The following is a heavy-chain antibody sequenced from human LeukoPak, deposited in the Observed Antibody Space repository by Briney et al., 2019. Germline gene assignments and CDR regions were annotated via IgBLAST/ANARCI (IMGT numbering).Heavy chain of an antibody. V-gene: IGHV6-1*01. Sequence: SQTLSLTCAISGDSVSSNSATWNWIRQSPSRGLEWLGRTYYRSKWYNDYAVSVKSRITINPDTSKNQFSLKLSSVTAADTAVYYCARVRPPYYYGSGSYLHWFDPWGQGTLVTVSS. J-gene: IGHJ5*02. CDR1: GDSVSSNSAT. CDR2: TYYRSKWYN. D-gene: IGHD3-10*01. CDR3: ARVRPPYYYGSGSYLHWFDP.